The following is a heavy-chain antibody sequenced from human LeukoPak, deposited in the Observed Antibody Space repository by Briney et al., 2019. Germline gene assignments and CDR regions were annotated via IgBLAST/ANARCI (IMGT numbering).Heavy chain of an antibody. V-gene: IGHV4-34*01. CDR3: ARPLSSSSFYYYHGMDV. CDR1: GGSFRGYY. D-gene: IGHD6-6*01. J-gene: IGHJ6*02. Sequence: SETLSLTCAVYGGSFRGYYWIWIRQPPGKGLEWIGEINHSGSTNYNPSLKSRVTISVDTSKNQFSLKLSSVTAADTAVYYCARPLSSSSFYYYHGMDVWGQGTTVTASS. CDR2: INHSGST.